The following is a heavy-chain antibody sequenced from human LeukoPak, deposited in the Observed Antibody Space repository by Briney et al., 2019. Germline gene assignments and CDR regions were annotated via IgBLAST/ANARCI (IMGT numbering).Heavy chain of an antibody. CDR1: GGSFSSYA. V-gene: IGHV1-69*05. CDR3: ARGDSSSSGYFGGYFDY. Sequence: ASVKVSCKASGGSFSSYAISWVRQAPGQGLEWMGGIIPIFGTANYAQKFQGRVTITTDESTSTAYMELSSLRSEDTAVYYCARGDSSSSGYFGGYFDYWGQGTLVTVSS. D-gene: IGHD6-6*01. J-gene: IGHJ4*02. CDR2: IIPIFGTA.